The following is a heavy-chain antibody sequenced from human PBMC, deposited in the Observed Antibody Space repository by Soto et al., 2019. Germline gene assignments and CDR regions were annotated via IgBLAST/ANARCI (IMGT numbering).Heavy chain of an antibody. CDR2: ISAYNGNT. Sequence: QVQLVQSGAEVKKPGASVKVSCKASGYTFTSYGISWVRQAPGQGLEWMGWISAYNGNTNYAQKLQGRVTMTTDTSTSTAYMELRSLRSDDTAVYYCARARALEWELPPNWFDPWGQRTLVTVSS. D-gene: IGHD1-26*01. CDR1: GYTFTSYG. V-gene: IGHV1-18*01. J-gene: IGHJ5*02. CDR3: ARARALEWELPPNWFDP.